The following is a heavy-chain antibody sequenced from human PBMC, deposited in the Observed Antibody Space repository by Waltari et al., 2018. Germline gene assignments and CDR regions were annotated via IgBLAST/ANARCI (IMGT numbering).Heavy chain of an antibody. Sequence: EVQLVESGGGLVQPGGSLRLSCAASGFTFSSYWMSWVRQAPGRGLEWVANIKQDGSEKYYVDAVKGRFNISRDNAKNSLYLQMNSLRAEDTAVYYCARDWGSSSSSTNWYFDLWGRGTLVTVSS. CDR3: ARDWGSSSSSTNWYFDL. J-gene: IGHJ2*01. CDR2: IKQDGSEK. CDR1: GFTFSSYW. V-gene: IGHV3-7*01. D-gene: IGHD6-6*01.